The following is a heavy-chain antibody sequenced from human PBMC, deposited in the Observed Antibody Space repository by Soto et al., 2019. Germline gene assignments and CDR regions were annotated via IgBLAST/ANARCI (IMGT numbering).Heavy chain of an antibody. CDR1: GYTFTRYG. Sequence: QVQLVQSGAEVKKPGGSVKVSCKASGYTFTRYGISWVRQAPGQGLEWMGWISAYNGNTNYAQKLQGRVTMTTDTSTSTAYIELRSLRSDDTAVYYCARDYSVAGNYYYYYGMDVWGQGTTVTVSS. V-gene: IGHV1-18*01. D-gene: IGHD6-19*01. CDR2: ISAYNGNT. CDR3: ARDYSVAGNYYYYYGMDV. J-gene: IGHJ6*02.